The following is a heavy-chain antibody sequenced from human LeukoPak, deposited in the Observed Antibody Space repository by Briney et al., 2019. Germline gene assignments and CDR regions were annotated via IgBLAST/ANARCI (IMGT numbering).Heavy chain of an antibody. V-gene: IGHV3-23*01. J-gene: IGHJ6*03. D-gene: IGHD3-3*01. CDR1: GFTFSSYA. CDR2: ISRSGGST. CDR3: ARGLSFLERLSPYYYYMDV. Sequence: PGGSLRLSCAASGFTFSSYAMNWVRQAPGKGLEWVSSISRSGGSTDYADSVKGRFTISRDNAKNSLYLQMNSLRAEDTAVYYCARGLSFLERLSPYYYYMDVWGKGTTVTVSS.